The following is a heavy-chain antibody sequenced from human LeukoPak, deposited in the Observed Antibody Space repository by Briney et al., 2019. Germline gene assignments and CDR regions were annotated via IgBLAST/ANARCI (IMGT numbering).Heavy chain of an antibody. CDR2: MNPNSSNT. V-gene: IGHV1-8*01. CDR1: GYTFTSYD. D-gene: IGHD1-26*01. Sequence: GASVKVSCKASGYTFTSYDINWVRQATGQGLEWMGWMNPNSSNTGYAQKFQGRVTMTRNTSISTAYMELSSLRSEDTAVYYCARPTSKRYSGSYFDYWGRGTLVTVSS. CDR3: ARPTSKRYSGSYFDY. J-gene: IGHJ4*02.